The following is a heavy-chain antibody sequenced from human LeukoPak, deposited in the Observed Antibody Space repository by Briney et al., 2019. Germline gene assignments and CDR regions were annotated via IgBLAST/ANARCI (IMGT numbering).Heavy chain of an antibody. Sequence: SETLSLTCTVSGGSISSYYWSWIRQPPGKGLEWIGYIYYSGSTNYNPSLKSRVTISVDTSKNQFSLKLSSVTAADTAVYYCARSSSWYLSWLDPWGQGTLVTVSS. CDR3: ARSSSWYLSWLDP. CDR1: GGSISSYY. D-gene: IGHD6-13*01. CDR2: IYYSGST. J-gene: IGHJ5*02. V-gene: IGHV4-59*01.